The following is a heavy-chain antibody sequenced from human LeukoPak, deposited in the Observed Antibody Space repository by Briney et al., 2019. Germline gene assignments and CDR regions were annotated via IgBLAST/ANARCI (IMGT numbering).Heavy chain of an antibody. D-gene: IGHD1-26*01. Sequence: GGSLRLSCAASGFTFSSFWLSWVRQAPGKGLEWVANIKHDGSEKNYVDYVKGRFTISRDNARNSLYLQMNSLRAEDTAVYYCARFHGSFDYWGQGTLVTVSS. V-gene: IGHV3-7*01. CDR3: ARFHGSFDY. CDR2: IKHDGSEK. J-gene: IGHJ4*02. CDR1: GFTFSSFW.